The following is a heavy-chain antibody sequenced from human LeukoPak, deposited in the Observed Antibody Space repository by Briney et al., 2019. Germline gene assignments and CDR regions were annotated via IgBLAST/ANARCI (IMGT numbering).Heavy chain of an antibody. CDR1: GGSISSHY. V-gene: IGHV4-59*11. CDR3: ARVERFLEWLPLDY. CDR2: IYYSGST. D-gene: IGHD3-3*01. J-gene: IGHJ4*02. Sequence: PSETLSLTCTVSGGSISSHYWSWIRQPPGKGLEWIGYIYYSGSTNYNPSLESRVTISVDTSKNQFSLKLSSVTAADTAVYYCARVERFLEWLPLDYWGQGTLVTVSS.